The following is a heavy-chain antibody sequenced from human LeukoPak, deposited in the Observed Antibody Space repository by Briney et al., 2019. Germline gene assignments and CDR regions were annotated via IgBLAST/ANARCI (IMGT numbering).Heavy chain of an antibody. CDR2: ITSSSSYI. J-gene: IGHJ4*02. CDR3: ARDGVFLNLGVCDY. V-gene: IGHV3-21*01. Sequence: GGPLRLSCSASGFIFSAYNMNWVRQAPGQGLQWVLSITSSSSYIYYADSVKGRFTISRDNAKNSLYLQMNSLRAEDTAVYYCARDGVFLNLGVCDYWGQGTLVTVSS. CDR1: GFIFSAYN. D-gene: IGHD3-16*01.